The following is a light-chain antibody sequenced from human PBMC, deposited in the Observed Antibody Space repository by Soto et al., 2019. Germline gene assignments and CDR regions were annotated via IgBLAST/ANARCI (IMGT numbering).Light chain of an antibody. V-gene: IGLV2-14*01. CDR2: AVS. Sequence: QSALTQPASVSASPGQSITISCTGTSSDVPGYNYVSWYQQHPGKAPKLMIYAVSDRPSGVSNRFSGSKSGNTASLTISGLQAEDEADYYCSSYTGSSTPYVFGTGTKLTVL. CDR1: SSDVPGYNY. CDR3: SSYTGSSTPYV. J-gene: IGLJ1*01.